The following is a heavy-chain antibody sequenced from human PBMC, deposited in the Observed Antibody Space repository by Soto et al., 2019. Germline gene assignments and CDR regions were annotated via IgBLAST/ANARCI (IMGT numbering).Heavy chain of an antibody. CDR1: GFTFSMYV. CDR3: ARVGGSFYGAWDS. V-gene: IGHV3-30-3*01. Sequence: QVQLVESGGGVVQPGRSLRLSCADSGFTFSMYVMHWVRQAPGKGLEWVAVMAYDGNREYYGDSVKGRFFVSRDNSKNTLDLQRNSLRPEDTAVYYCARVGGSFYGAWDSWGQGALVTVSS. D-gene: IGHD1-26*01. J-gene: IGHJ4*02. CDR2: MAYDGNRE.